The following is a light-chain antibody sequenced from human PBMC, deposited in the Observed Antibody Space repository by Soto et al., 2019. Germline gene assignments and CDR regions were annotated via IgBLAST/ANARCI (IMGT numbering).Light chain of an antibody. CDR2: LTS. Sequence: EIVLTQSPATLSAFPGDRVTLSCSARQALNTRLAWYQHKPGQAPRLLIYLTSHRAAGVPSRFIAWGSETHFTLTISDVPTADFAVYYCHQRKSWPRTLGQGTKVDTK. J-gene: IGKJ1*01. CDR1: QALNTR. CDR3: HQRKSWPRT. V-gene: IGKV3D-11*03.